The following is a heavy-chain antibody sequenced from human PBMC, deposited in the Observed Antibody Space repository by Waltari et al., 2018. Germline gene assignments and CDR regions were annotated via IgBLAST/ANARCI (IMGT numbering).Heavy chain of an antibody. V-gene: IGHV3-30*18. J-gene: IGHJ4*02. Sequence: TFSSYGMHWVRQAPGKGLEWVAVISYDGSNKYYADSVKGRFTISRDNSKNTLYLQMNSLRAEDTAVYYCAKVSRWDPQSKGFEYYFDYWGQGTLVTVSS. CDR3: AKVSRWDPQSKGFEYYFDY. CDR1: TFSSYG. CDR2: ISYDGSNK. D-gene: IGHD3-9*01.